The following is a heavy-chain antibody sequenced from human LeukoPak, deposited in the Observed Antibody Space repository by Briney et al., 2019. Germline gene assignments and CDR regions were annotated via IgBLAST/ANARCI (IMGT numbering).Heavy chain of an antibody. J-gene: IGHJ4*02. D-gene: IGHD5-12*01. CDR2: ISYDGSNK. CDR3: AKLTEVVTTIH. Sequence: PGGSLRLSCAASGFTFSSYGMHWVRQAPGKGLEWVAVISYDGSNKYYADSVKGRFTISRDNSKNTLYLQMNSLRAEDTAVYYCAKLTEVVTTIHWGQGTLVTVSS. V-gene: IGHV3-30*18. CDR1: GFTFSSYG.